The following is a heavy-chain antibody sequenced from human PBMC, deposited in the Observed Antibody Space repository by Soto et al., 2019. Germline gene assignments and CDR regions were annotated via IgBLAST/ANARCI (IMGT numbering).Heavy chain of an antibody. CDR3: ASLAGYSYGTRGYYYYDGMDV. CDR1: CVSFTGYY. J-gene: IGHJ6*04. V-gene: IGHV4-34*01. CDR2: INHSGST. Sequence: SVTLSVTCAFYCVSFTGYYWSGIRQPPGKELEWIGEINHSGSTNYNPSLKSRVTISVDTSKNQFSLKLSSVTDADTAVYYCASLAGYSYGTRGYYYYDGMDVWGKGTTV. D-gene: IGHD5-18*01.